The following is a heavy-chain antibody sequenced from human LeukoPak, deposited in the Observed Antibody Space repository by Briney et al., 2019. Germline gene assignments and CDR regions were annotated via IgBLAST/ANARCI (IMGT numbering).Heavy chain of an antibody. CDR3: ARSVLFGSFDY. V-gene: IGHV3-7*01. CDR2: IKQDGSEK. Sequence: GGSLRLSCAASGFTFSSDWMSWVRQAPGKGLEWVANIKQDGSEKYYVDSVKGRFTISRDNAKNSLYLQMNSLRAEDTTVYYCARSVLFGSFDYWGWGTLVTVSS. CDR1: GFTFSSDW. D-gene: IGHD3-10*02. J-gene: IGHJ4*02.